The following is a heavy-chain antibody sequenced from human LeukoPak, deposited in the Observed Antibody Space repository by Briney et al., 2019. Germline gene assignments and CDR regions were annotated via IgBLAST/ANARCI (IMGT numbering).Heavy chain of an antibody. CDR1: GFTFSTSW. Sequence: GGSLRLSCAASGFTFSTSWMNWVRQAPGKGLEWISYISSSGRTIYYADSVKGRFTISRDNAKNSLYLQMNSLRAEDTAVNYCARVIFGIVGATNWFDPWGQGTLVTVSS. CDR3: ARVIFGIVGATNWFDP. J-gene: IGHJ5*02. V-gene: IGHV3-48*04. D-gene: IGHD1-26*01. CDR2: ISSSGRTI.